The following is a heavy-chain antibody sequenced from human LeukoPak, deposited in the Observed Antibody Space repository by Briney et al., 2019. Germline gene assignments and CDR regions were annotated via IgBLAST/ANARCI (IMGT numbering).Heavy chain of an antibody. V-gene: IGHV3-48*03. CDR2: ISSSGSTI. CDR3: ARADYSNYVGWFDP. CDR1: GFTFSSYE. J-gene: IGHJ5*02. D-gene: IGHD4-11*01. Sequence: PGGSLRLSCAASGFTFSSYEMNWVRQAPGKGLEWVSYISSSGSTIYYADSVKGRFTISRDNAKNSLYLQMNSLRAEDTAVYYCARADYSNYVGWFDPWGQGTLVTVSS.